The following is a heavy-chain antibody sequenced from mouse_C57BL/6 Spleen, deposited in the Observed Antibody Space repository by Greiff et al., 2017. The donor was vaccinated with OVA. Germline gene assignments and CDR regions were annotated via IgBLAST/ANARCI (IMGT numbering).Heavy chain of an antibody. Sequence: VQLQQPGAELVRPGSSVKLSCKASGYTFTSYWMHWVKQRPIQGLEWIGNIDPSDSETHYIQKFKDKATLTVDKSSSTAYMQLSSLTSEDSAVYYCARSGYYGSTGYFDVWGTGTTVTVSS. V-gene: IGHV1-52*01. J-gene: IGHJ1*03. CDR1: GYTFTSYW. CDR3: ARSGYYGSTGYFDV. CDR2: IDPSDSET. D-gene: IGHD1-1*01.